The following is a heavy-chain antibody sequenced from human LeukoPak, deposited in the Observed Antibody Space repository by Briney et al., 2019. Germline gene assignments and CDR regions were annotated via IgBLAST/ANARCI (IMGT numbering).Heavy chain of an antibody. V-gene: IGHV5-51*01. J-gene: IGHJ4*02. CDR3: ARGYNYEY. CDR2: IYPGDSDS. D-gene: IGHD5-24*01. Sequence: GESLKISCKGSGYIFTTYWIGWVRQMPGKSLEWMGIIYPGDSDSKYSPSFQGQVTISADKSISTAYLQWSSLKASDTAMYYCARGYNYEYWGQGTLVTVSS. CDR1: GYIFTTYW.